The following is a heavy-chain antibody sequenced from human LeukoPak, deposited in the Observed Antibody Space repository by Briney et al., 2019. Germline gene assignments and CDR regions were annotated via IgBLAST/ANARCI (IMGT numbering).Heavy chain of an antibody. CDR3: GKTTAGYSSSQKPAWPVDY. D-gene: IGHD5-18*01. J-gene: IGHJ4*02. Sequence: GGSLRLSCEASGFTFGSFAMYWVRQAPGKGLEWIAGIFGSGGSPHYADSVKGRFAISRDNFQNTVYLQINSLRVEDTAVYYCGKTTAGYSSSQKPAWPVDYWGPGTLVTVSS. CDR2: IFGSGGSP. CDR1: GFTFGSFA. V-gene: IGHV3-23*01.